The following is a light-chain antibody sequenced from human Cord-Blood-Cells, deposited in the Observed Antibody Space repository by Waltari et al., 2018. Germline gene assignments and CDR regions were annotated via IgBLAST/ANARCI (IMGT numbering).Light chain of an antibody. J-gene: IGKJ4*01. V-gene: IGKV3-11*01. CDR2: DAS. Sequence: IVLTQSPAPLSLSPGERATPSCRASQSVSNYLAWYQQKPSQAPRLLIYDASNRATGIPARFSGSGSGTDFTLTISSLEPEDFAVYYCQQRSNWLTFGGGTKVEIK. CDR1: QSVSNY. CDR3: QQRSNWLT.